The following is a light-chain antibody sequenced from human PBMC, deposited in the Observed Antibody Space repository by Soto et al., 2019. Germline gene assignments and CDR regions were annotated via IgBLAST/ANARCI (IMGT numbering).Light chain of an antibody. Sequence: QSVVTQSPSVSGAPGQRVTISCTGSSSNIGAGYDVHWYQLLPGTAPKLLIYGNTNRPSGVPDRFSGSKSGTSASLAITGLQTEDEADYYCQSYDSSLRGVLFGGGTKVTVL. J-gene: IGLJ2*01. CDR3: QSYDSSLRGVL. CDR1: SSNIGAGYD. CDR2: GNT. V-gene: IGLV1-40*01.